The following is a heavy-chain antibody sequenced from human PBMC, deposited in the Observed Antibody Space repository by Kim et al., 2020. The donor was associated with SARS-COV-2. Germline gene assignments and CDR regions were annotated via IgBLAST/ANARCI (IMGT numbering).Heavy chain of an antibody. V-gene: IGHV4-39*01. Sequence: SETLSLTCTVSGGSISSSSYYWGWIRQPPGKGLEWIGSIYYSGSTYYNPSLKSRVTISVDTSKNQFSLKLSSVTAADTAVYYCAGDYTTARPQRWFDPWGQGTLVTVSS. CDR1: GGSISSSSYY. J-gene: IGHJ5*02. D-gene: IGHD6-6*01. CDR3: AGDYTTARPQRWFDP. CDR2: IYYSGST.